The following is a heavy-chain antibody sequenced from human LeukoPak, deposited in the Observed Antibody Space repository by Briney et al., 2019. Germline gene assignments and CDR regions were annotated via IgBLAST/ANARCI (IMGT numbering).Heavy chain of an antibody. CDR1: GFTFSNAW. V-gene: IGHV3-15*01. CDR2: IKSKTDGVTT. J-gene: IGHJ3*02. D-gene: IGHD6-13*01. Sequence: PGGSLRLSCAASGFTFSNAWMSWVRQAPGKGLEWVGRIKSKTDGVTTDYAAPVKGRFTISRDDSKNTLYLQMNSLKTEDTAVYYCTTDQPPPPYSSNIWGQGTMVTVSS. CDR3: TTDQPPPPYSSNI.